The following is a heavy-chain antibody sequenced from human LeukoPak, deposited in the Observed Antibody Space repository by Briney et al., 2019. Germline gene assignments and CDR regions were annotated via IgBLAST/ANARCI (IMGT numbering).Heavy chain of an antibody. CDR1: GVTVSSNY. CDR3: ARKVEGGYYFDY. D-gene: IGHD2-15*01. CDR2: IYSGGST. V-gene: IGHV3-53*04. J-gene: IGHJ4*02. Sequence: GGSLRLSCAASGVTVSSNYMSWVRQAPGQGLEWVSVIYSGGSTYYADSVKGRFTISRHNSKNTLYLQMNSLRAEDTAVYYCARKVEGGYYFDYWGQGTLVTVSS.